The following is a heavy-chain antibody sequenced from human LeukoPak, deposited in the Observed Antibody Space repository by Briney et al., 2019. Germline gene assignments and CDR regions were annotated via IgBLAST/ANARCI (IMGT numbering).Heavy chain of an antibody. CDR3: ARVDLHYYDSSGYYQDDAFDI. V-gene: IGHV3-21*01. CDR2: ISSSSSYI. D-gene: IGHD3-22*01. Sequence: GGSLRLSCAASGFTFSSYSMNWVRQAPGKGLEWVSSISSSSSYIYYADSVKGRFTISRDNAKNSLYLQMNSLRAEDTAVYYCARVDLHYYDSSGYYQDDAFDIWGQGTMVTVSS. J-gene: IGHJ3*02. CDR1: GFTFSSYS.